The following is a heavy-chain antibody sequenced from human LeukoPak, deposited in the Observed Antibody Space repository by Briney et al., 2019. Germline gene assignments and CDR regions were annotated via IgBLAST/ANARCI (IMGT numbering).Heavy chain of an antibody. J-gene: IGHJ4*02. CDR1: GYTFTSYG. V-gene: IGHV1-18*01. D-gene: IGHD6-13*01. CDR2: ISAYNGNT. Sequence: ASVKVSCKASGYTFTSYGISWVRQAPGQGLEWMGWISAYNGNTNHAQKLQGRVTMTTDTSTSTAYMELRSLRSDDTAVYYCARGDLGIAAAGHFDYWGQGTLVTVSS. CDR3: ARGDLGIAAAGHFDY.